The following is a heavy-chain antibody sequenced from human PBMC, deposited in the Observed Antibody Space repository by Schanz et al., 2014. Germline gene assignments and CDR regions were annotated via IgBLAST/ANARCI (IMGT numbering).Heavy chain of an antibody. CDR2: INPNSGGT. D-gene: IGHD6-13*01. Sequence: QVQLVQSGAEVKKPGASVKVSCKASGYTFTDYYIHWVRQAPGQGLEWMGWINPNSGGTSYAQKFQGRVTMTRDTSISTAYMELSSLRSDDTAVYYCARDNLVSSSWYNYYGMDVWGQGTTVTVSS. CDR1: GYTFTDYY. J-gene: IGHJ6*02. CDR3: ARDNLVSSSWYNYYGMDV. V-gene: IGHV1-2*02.